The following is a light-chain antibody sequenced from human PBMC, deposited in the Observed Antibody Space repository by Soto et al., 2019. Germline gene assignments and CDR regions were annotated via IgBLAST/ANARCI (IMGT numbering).Light chain of an antibody. CDR3: HHRQSRPRT. V-gene: IGKV3-11*01. J-gene: IGKJ1*01. CDR2: QTS. Sequence: EIVLTHSPATLSSFPGDRVALSCRGSQYINTRLAWYQHRPGQAPRLLIYQTSIRAAGIPARFSASGSGTDFTLTISDVQPEHFELYYCHHRQSRPRTFGQGTKVDIK. CDR1: QYINTR.